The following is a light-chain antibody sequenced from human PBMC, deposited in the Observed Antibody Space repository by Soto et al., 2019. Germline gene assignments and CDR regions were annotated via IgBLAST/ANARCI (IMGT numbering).Light chain of an antibody. CDR2: EVT. V-gene: IGLV2-8*01. CDR3: SSFTGASTI. Sequence: ALAQPPSASGSPGQSVTISCTGTSSDVGGYNYVSWYQQHPGKAPKLVIYEVTKRPSGVPDRFSGSKSGNTASLTVSGLQAEDEADYYCSSFTGASTIFGTGTKVTVL. CDR1: SSDVGGYNY. J-gene: IGLJ1*01.